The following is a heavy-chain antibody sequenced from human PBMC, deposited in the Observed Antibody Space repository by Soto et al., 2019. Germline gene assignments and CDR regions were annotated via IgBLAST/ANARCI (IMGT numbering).Heavy chain of an antibody. CDR3: TRMPPYGYCPSGSCSAFDI. V-gene: IGHV3-49*03. D-gene: IGHD2-8*01. J-gene: IGHJ3*02. CDR1: GFTFGDYA. CDR2: ITSKRDGGTT. Sequence: EVQLVESGGGLVQPGRSLRLSCTASGFTFGDYAMIWFRQAPGKGLEWVGLITSKRDGGTTESAASVKGRFTISRYNSKSIAYLQMNSLKTDDTAVYYCTRMPPYGYCPSGSCSAFDISGQGTMVTVSS.